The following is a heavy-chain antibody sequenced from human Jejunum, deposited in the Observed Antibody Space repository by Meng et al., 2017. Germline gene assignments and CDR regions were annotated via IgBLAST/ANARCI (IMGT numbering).Heavy chain of an antibody. J-gene: IGHJ4*02. CDR3: ARGVGDIRVGFDY. CDR1: GDSLGTTNW. CDR2: IYHSGRT. Sequence: QVHPPRARPGPAKPSATLAPPCQVSGDSLGTTNWGDLLPQAPWKGLEWIWEIYHSGRTNFNPSLESRVTISVDESKNQFSLTLNSVTAADTAVYYCARGVGDIRVGFDYWGQGILVTVSS. D-gene: IGHD5-12*01. V-gene: IGHV4-4*02.